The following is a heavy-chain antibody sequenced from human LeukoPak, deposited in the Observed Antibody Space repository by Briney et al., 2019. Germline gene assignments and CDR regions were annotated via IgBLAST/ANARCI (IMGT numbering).Heavy chain of an antibody. D-gene: IGHD4-11*01. J-gene: IGHJ4*02. Sequence: ASVKVSCKASGGTFSSYAISWVRQAPGQGLEWMGGIIPIFGTANYAQKFQGRVTITADESTSTAYMELSGLRSEDTAVYYCARSNSFNGGLDFWGQGTLVTVSS. V-gene: IGHV1-69*13. CDR3: ARSNSFNGGLDF. CDR1: GGTFSSYA. CDR2: IIPIFGTA.